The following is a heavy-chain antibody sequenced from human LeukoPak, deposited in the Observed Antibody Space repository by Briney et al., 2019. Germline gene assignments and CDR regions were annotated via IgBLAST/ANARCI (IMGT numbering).Heavy chain of an antibody. Sequence: ASVKVSCKASGYTFTGYYMHWVRQAPGQGLEWMGWINPNSGGTNYAQKFQGRVTMTRDTSISTAYMELSRLRSDDTAVYYCARGLSPHYYDSSGKLNAFDIWGQGTMVTVSS. CDR2: INPNSGGT. D-gene: IGHD3-22*01. CDR1: GYTFTGYY. V-gene: IGHV1-2*02. CDR3: ARGLSPHYYDSSGKLNAFDI. J-gene: IGHJ3*02.